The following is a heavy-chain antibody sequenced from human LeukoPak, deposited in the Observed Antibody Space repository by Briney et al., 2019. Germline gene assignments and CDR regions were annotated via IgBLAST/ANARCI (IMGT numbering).Heavy chain of an antibody. CDR3: ARGRGYTFDY. Sequence: PGGSLRLSCAASGFTFRSYWMHWVRQAPGKGLVWVSNIKSDGSSTTYADSVKGRFTISRDNAKNTLYLQMNSLRAEDTAVYYCARGRGYTFDYWGQGTLVTVSS. D-gene: IGHD3-22*01. CDR1: GFTFRSYW. V-gene: IGHV3-74*01. CDR2: IKSDGSST. J-gene: IGHJ4*02.